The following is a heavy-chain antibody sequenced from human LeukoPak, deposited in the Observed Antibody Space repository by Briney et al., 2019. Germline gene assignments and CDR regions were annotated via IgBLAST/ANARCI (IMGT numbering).Heavy chain of an antibody. D-gene: IGHD3-22*01. Sequence: GGSLRLSCAGSGFTVSTNFMSWVRQAPGKGLEWVAVIWYDGSKKYFADSVKGRFTISRDNSKNTLFLQMNSLRADDTAVYYCARASVDYYDSSGHHKFDYWGQGTLVTVSS. CDR1: GFTVSTNF. J-gene: IGHJ4*02. CDR2: IWYDGSKK. CDR3: ARASVDYYDSSGHHKFDY. V-gene: IGHV3-33*08.